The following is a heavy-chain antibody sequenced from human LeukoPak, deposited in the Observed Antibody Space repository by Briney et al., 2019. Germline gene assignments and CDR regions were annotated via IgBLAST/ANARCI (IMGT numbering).Heavy chain of an antibody. J-gene: IGHJ4*02. D-gene: IGHD5-24*01. Sequence: GRSLRLSCAASGFTFSSYGMHWVRQAPGKGLEWVAVIWYDGSNKYYADSVKGRFTISRDNSKNTLYLQMNSLRAEDTAVYYCAREVEMATIPGYWGQGTLVTVSS. CDR2: IWYDGSNK. CDR3: AREVEMATIPGY. V-gene: IGHV3-33*01. CDR1: GFTFSSYG.